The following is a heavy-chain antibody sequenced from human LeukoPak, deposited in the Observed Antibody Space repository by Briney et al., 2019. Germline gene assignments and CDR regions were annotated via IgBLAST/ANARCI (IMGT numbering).Heavy chain of an antibody. V-gene: IGHV3-30-3*01. J-gene: IGHJ4*02. Sequence: GGSLRLSCAASGFTFSSYAMHWVRQAPGKGLEWVAVISYDGSNKYYADSVKGRFTISRDNSKNTLYLQMNSLRAEDTAVYYCASAEWDYDSSWYWGQGTLVTVSS. CDR1: GFTFSSYA. D-gene: IGHD3-22*01. CDR2: ISYDGSNK. CDR3: ASAEWDYDSSWY.